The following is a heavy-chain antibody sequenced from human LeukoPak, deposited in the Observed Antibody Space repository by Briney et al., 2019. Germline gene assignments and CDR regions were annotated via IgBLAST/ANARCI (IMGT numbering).Heavy chain of an antibody. CDR1: GFIFSSYW. CDR3: TRDAGYGYDRFDY. CDR2: IKEDGSDK. J-gene: IGHJ4*02. D-gene: IGHD5-18*01. Sequence: GGSLRLSCAASGFIFSSYWMAWVRQAPGKGLEWVANIKEDGSDKNYVESLKGRFTISRDNAKNSLYLQMDSLRAEDTAVYYCTRDAGYGYDRFDYWGQGTQVTVSS. V-gene: IGHV3-7*01.